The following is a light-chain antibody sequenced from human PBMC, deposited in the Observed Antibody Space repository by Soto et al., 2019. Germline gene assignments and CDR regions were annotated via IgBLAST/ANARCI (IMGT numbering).Light chain of an antibody. J-gene: IGKJ1*01. Sequence: DKKMTQSPSSLSASEGDRVTITCRASHGISTYLNWYLQKPGKAPKLLIYAASSLQSGVPSRFSGSGSETDFTLTISSLQPDDFATYYCQHYNSYSEAFGQRTKVDI. CDR1: HGISTY. CDR3: QHYNSYSEA. V-gene: IGKV1-39*01. CDR2: AAS.